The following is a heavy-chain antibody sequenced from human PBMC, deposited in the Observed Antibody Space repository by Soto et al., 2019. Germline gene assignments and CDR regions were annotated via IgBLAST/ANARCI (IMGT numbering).Heavy chain of an antibody. Sequence: SWGSLRVSWASSGFTFSVYGMSWVRQAPGKGLEWLSAVSGNGGSTYYADSVKGRFTFSRDNSKNTVFLQMNSLRAEDTSVSYCARAFGQTFDYWGQGTLVTVSS. CDR3: ARAFGQTFDY. D-gene: IGHD3-3*01. V-gene: IGHV3-23*01. CDR2: VSGNGGST. CDR1: GFTFSVYG. J-gene: IGHJ4*02.